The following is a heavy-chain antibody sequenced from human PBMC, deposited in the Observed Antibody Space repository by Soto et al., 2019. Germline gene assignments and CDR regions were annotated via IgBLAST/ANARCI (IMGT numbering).Heavy chain of an antibody. J-gene: IGHJ4*02. CDR2: INSDGSST. CDR1: GCTFSSYA. D-gene: IGHD6-25*01. V-gene: IGHV3-74*01. CDR3: GRGGRIVAAASVD. Sequence: PGRSLRLSCAASGCTFSSYAMSWVRQAPGKGLEWVSRINSDGSSTDYADSVKGRFTISRDNARNTLYLEMHSLRAEDTALYYCGRGGRIVAAASVDWGQGTLVTVSS.